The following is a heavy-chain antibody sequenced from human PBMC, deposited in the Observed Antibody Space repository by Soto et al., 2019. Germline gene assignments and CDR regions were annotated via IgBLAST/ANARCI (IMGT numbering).Heavy chain of an antibody. J-gene: IGHJ6*02. Sequence: PGGSLRLSCAASGFTFSSYWMHWVRQAPGKGLVWVSRINSDGSSTSYADSVKGRFTISRDNAKNTLYLQMNSLRAEDTAVYYCASSGNHHHFYYYYYGMDVWGQGTTVTVSS. D-gene: IGHD2-15*01. CDR1: GFTFSSYW. CDR2: INSDGSST. CDR3: ASSGNHHHFYYYYYGMDV. V-gene: IGHV3-74*01.